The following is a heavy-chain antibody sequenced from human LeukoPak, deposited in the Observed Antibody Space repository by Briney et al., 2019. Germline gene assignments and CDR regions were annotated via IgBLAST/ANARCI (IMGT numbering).Heavy chain of an antibody. V-gene: IGHV4-31*03. D-gene: IGHD2-2*01. Sequence: SQTLSLTCTVSGGSISSGGYYWSWIRQHPGKGLEWIGYIYYSGSTYYNPSLKSRVTISVDTSKNQFSLKLSSVTAAGTAVYYCAREVVPAAIRDLRWFDPWGQGTLVTVSS. CDR2: IYYSGST. J-gene: IGHJ5*02. CDR3: AREVVPAAIRDLRWFDP. CDR1: GGSISSGGYY.